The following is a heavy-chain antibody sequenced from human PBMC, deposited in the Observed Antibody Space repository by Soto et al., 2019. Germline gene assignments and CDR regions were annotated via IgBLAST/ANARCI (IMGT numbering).Heavy chain of an antibody. CDR1: GFNFNAYS. CDR2: ISSASGTI. J-gene: IGHJ3*02. V-gene: IGHV3-48*01. Sequence: EVQLVESGGVLVQPGGSLRLSCAASGFNFNAYSMNWVRQPPGKGLEWVSYISSASGTIDYADSVKGRFTISRDNAQKSLYLQMNSMRAEDTAVYYCAKDEFYAFDIWGRGTMVTVSS. D-gene: IGHD3-10*01. CDR3: AKDEFYAFDI.